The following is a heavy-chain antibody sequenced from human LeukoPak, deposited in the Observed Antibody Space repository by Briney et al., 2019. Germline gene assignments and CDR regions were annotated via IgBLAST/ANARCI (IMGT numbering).Heavy chain of an antibody. CDR1: GYTFTSYG. CDR3: ARVSSASSQPLLYEDGDY. D-gene: IGHD2-2*02. Sequence: ASVKVSCKASGYTFTSYGISWVRQAPGQGLEWMGWISAYNGNTNYAQKLQGRVTMTTDTSTSTAYMELRSLRSDDTAVYYCARVSSASSQPLLYEDGDYWGQGTLVTVSS. CDR2: ISAYNGNT. J-gene: IGHJ4*02. V-gene: IGHV1-18*01.